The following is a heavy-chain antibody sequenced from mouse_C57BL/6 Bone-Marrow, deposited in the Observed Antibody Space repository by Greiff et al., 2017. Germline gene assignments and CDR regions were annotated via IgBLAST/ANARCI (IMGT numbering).Heavy chain of an antibody. Sequence: QVHVKQSGAELVKPGASVKLSCKASGYTFTSYWMHWVKQRPGQGLEWIGMILPNSGSTNYNEKFKSKATLTVDTSSSTAYMQLSSLTSEDSAVYYCARDYYSSRRDYLDYWGQGTSLTVSS. CDR1: GYTFTSYW. CDR2: ILPNSGST. J-gene: IGHJ2*02. CDR3: ARDYYSSRRDYLDY. V-gene: IGHV1-64*01. D-gene: IGHD1-1*01.